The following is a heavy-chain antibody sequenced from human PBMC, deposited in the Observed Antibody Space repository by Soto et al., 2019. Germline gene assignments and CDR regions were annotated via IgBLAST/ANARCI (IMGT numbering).Heavy chain of an antibody. CDR2: IYHSGNT. J-gene: IGHJ6*02. D-gene: IGHD6-19*01. Sequence: SETLSLTCTVSGDSVTRSNWWSWVRQSPGKGLEWIGEIYHSGNTKYNPSLKSRVTISVDKSKNQFSLHLTSVTAADTAVYYCSSSGWSEDFYYYYGMDVWGQGTTVTVSS. CDR1: GDSVTRSNW. V-gene: IGHV4-4*02. CDR3: SSSGWSEDFYYYYGMDV.